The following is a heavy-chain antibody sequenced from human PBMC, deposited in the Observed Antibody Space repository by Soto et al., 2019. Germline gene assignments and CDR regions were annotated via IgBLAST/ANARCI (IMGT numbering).Heavy chain of an antibody. CDR1: GFTFSSYG. CDR2: ISYDGSNK. V-gene: IGHV3-30*18. Sequence: QVQLVESGGGVVQPGRSLRLSCAASGFTFSSYGMHWVRQAPGKGLEWVAVISYDGSNKYYADSVKGRFPISRDNSKNTLYLQMNSLRAEDTAVYYCAKSRYYDSSAEFDYWCQGTLVTVSS. J-gene: IGHJ4*02. CDR3: AKSRYYDSSAEFDY. D-gene: IGHD3-22*01.